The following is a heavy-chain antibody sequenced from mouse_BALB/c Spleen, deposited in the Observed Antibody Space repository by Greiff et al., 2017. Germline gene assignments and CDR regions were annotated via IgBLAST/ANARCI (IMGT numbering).Heavy chain of an antibody. D-gene: IGHD1-1*01. V-gene: IGHV5-12-2*01. J-gene: IGHJ4*01. CDR2: ISNGGGST. Sequence: EVQLQESGGGLVQPGGSLKLSCAASGFTFSSYTMSWVRQTPEKRLEWVAYISNGGGSTYYPDTVKGRFTISRDNAKNTLYLQMSSLKSEDTAMYYCARRGTVVATDYAMDYWGQGTSVTVSS. CDR3: ARRGTVVATDYAMDY. CDR1: GFTFSSYT.